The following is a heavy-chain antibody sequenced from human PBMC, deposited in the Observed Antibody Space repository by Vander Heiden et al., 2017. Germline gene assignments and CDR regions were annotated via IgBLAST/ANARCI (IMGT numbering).Heavy chain of an antibody. Sequence: QVQLVQSGAAVSMPGPSVTVSCKASGGTFSSYATSWVRQVPRQGLEWMGGIIPIFGTANCAQKFQGRVTITADKSTSTAYMELSSLRSEDTAVYYCARFDSSGYPPSYYFDYWGQGTLVTVSS. V-gene: IGHV1-69*06. CDR2: IIPIFGTA. CDR1: GGTFSSYA. D-gene: IGHD3-22*01. CDR3: ARFDSSGYPPSYYFDY. J-gene: IGHJ4*02.